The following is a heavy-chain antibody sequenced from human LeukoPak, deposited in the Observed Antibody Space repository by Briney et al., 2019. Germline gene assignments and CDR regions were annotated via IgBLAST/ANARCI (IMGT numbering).Heavy chain of an antibody. CDR3: ASHSSGYYYVGY. Sequence: NPGGSLRLSCAASGFTFSSYSMNWVRQAPGKGLEWVSSISSSSSYIYYADSVKGRFTISRDNAKNSLYLQMNSLRAEDTAVYYCASHSSGYYYVGYWGQGTLVTVSS. J-gene: IGHJ4*02. V-gene: IGHV3-21*01. CDR2: ISSSSSYI. CDR1: GFTFSSYS. D-gene: IGHD3-22*01.